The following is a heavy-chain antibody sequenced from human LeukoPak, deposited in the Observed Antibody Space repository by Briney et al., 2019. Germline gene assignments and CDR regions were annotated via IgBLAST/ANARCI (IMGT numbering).Heavy chain of an antibody. CDR3: ARWGNDYSQFDS. D-gene: IGHD4-11*01. J-gene: IGHJ4*02. CDR2: VSGSGDNT. V-gene: IGHV3-23*01. CDR1: GFTFNNYA. Sequence: GGSLRLSCAASGFTFNNYAMTWVRQAPGKGLEWVSVVSGSGDNTNYADSVKGRFTISRDNSKNALFLQMNSLRTEDTAVYFCARWGNDYSQFDSWGQGTLVTVS.